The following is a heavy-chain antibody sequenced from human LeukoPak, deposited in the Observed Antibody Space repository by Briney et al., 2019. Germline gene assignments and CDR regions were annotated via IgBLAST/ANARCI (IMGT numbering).Heavy chain of an antibody. Sequence: GGSLRLSCTASGFTFGDYAMSWVRQAPGKGLEWVGFIRSKAYGGTTEYAASVKGRFTISRDDSKSIAYLQRNSLKTEDTAVYYCTRDAFGYCSGGSCRETSYFDYWGQGTLVTVSS. V-gene: IGHV3-49*04. CDR2: IRSKAYGGTT. CDR1: GFTFGDYA. D-gene: IGHD2-15*01. J-gene: IGHJ4*02. CDR3: TRDAFGYCSGGSCRETSYFDY.